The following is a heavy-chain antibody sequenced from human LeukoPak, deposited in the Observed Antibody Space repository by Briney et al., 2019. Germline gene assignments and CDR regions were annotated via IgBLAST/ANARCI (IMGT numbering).Heavy chain of an antibody. CDR3: ARVRGYYFDY. J-gene: IGHJ4*02. CDR2: IYTSGST. D-gene: IGHD3-10*01. V-gene: IGHV4-61*02. CDR1: GGSISSGFYY. Sequence: SETLSLTCTVSGGSISSGFYYWSWIRQPAGKGLEWIGRIYTSGSTNYNPSLKSRVTISVDTSKNQFSLKLSSVTAADTAVYYCARVRGYYFDYWGQGTLVTVSS.